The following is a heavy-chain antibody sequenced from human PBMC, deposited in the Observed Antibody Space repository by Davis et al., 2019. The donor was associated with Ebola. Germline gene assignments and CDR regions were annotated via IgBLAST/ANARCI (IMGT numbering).Heavy chain of an antibody. Sequence: PSETLSLTCTVSGGSISSGSYYWSWIRQPAGKGLEWIGHIYTSGSTNYNPSLQSRVTISVDTSKNQFSVKLSSVTAADTAVYYCASSITGTTGGAVDYWGQGTLVTVSS. CDR3: ASSITGTTGGAVDY. V-gene: IGHV4-61*09. J-gene: IGHJ4*02. CDR2: IYTSGST. CDR1: GGSISSGSYY. D-gene: IGHD1-7*01.